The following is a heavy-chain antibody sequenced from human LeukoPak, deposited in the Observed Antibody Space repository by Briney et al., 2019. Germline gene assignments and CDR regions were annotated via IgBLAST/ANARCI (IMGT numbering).Heavy chain of an antibody. CDR3: AKYLIAAANAYFDY. CDR1: GFTFSSYX. J-gene: IGHJ4*02. V-gene: IGHV3-23*01. Sequence: GGSLRLSCAASGFTFSSYXMXWVRQAPGKGXXXXXXISGGGGSTYYADSVKGXFTISRDESKNTLYLQMNSLRAEDTAVYYCAKYLIAAANAYFDYWGQGTLVTVSS. CDR2: ISGGGGST. D-gene: IGHD2-21*01.